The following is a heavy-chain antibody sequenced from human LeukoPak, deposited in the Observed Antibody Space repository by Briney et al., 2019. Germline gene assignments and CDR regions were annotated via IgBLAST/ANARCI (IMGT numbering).Heavy chain of an antibody. D-gene: IGHD6-19*01. CDR3: AKSSGCDY. Sequence: GGSLRLSCAASGFTFTSYTMNWVRQAPGKGLEWVSSITSGSSYIYYADSVKGRFTISRDNAKNSLYLQMTSLRVEDTAVYYCAKSSGCDYWGQGTLVTVSS. J-gene: IGHJ4*02. V-gene: IGHV3-21*01. CDR2: ITSGSSYI. CDR1: GFTFTSYT.